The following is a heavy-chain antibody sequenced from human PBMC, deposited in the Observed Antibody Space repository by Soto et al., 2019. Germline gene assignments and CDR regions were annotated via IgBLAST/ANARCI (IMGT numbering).Heavy chain of an antibody. CDR3: ARDRSFGHYYGSGSYPIDY. V-gene: IGHV1-18*01. Sequence: ASVKVSCKASGYTFTSYGISWVRQAPGQGLEWMGWISAYNGNTNYAQKLQGRVTMTTDTSTSTAYMELRSLRSDDTAVYYCARDRSFGHYYGSGSYPIDYWGQGTLVTSPQ. CDR1: GYTFTSYG. D-gene: IGHD3-10*01. J-gene: IGHJ4*02. CDR2: ISAYNGNT.